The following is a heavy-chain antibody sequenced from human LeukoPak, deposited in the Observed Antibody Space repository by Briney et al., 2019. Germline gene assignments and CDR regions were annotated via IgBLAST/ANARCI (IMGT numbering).Heavy chain of an antibody. D-gene: IGHD6-19*01. J-gene: IGHJ4*02. CDR3: ARFFSGGASSFDY. CDR1: GFTVSSNY. V-gene: IGHV3-53*01. CDR2: IYSGGST. Sequence: QPGGSLRLSCAASGFTVSSNYMSWVRQAPGKGLEWVSVIYSGGSTCYADSVKGRFTISRDNSKNTLYLQMNSLRAEDTAVYYCARFFSGGASSFDYWGQGTLVTVSS.